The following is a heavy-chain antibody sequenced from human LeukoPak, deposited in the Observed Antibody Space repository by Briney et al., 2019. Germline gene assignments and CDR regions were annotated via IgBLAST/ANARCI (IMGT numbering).Heavy chain of an antibody. CDR3: ASYSTRNY. V-gene: IGHV3-23*01. J-gene: IGHJ4*02. Sequence: PGGSLRLSCAASGFTFSSYAMSWVRQAPGKGLDWVSGISASGGTTYYADSVKGRFTISRDNSNNTLYLQMNTLRAEDTAVYYCASYSTRNYWGQGTLVTVSS. CDR1: GFTFSSYA. D-gene: IGHD2-2*01. CDR2: ISASGGTT.